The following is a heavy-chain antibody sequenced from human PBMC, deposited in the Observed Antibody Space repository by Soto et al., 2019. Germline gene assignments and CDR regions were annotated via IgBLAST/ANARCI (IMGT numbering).Heavy chain of an antibody. D-gene: IGHD4-17*01. Sequence: ASVKVSCKASGYTFTGSRIRWVRQASGQGLEWMGWISAYNGNTKYEQKIQGRVTMTTDTSTSTAYMELRSLISDDTAVYYCARARMTSVRSHLSAYGMDVWGQGTTVTVSS. J-gene: IGHJ6*02. CDR1: GYTFTGSR. CDR2: ISAYNGNT. CDR3: ARARMTSVRSHLSAYGMDV. V-gene: IGHV1-18*04.